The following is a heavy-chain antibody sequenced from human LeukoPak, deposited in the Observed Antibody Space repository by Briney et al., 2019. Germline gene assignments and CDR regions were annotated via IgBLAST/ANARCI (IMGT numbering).Heavy chain of an antibody. CDR1: GGTFSSYA. CDR3: ARRQPGSGYDWAGPIGD. CDR2: IIPIFGTA. J-gene: IGHJ4*02. D-gene: IGHD5-12*01. V-gene: IGHV1-69*13. Sequence: SVKVSCKASGGTFSSYAISWVRQAPGQGLEWMGGIIPIFGTANYAQKFQGRVTITADESTSTAYMELSSLRSEDTAVYYCARRQPGSGYDWAGPIGDWGQGTLVTVSS.